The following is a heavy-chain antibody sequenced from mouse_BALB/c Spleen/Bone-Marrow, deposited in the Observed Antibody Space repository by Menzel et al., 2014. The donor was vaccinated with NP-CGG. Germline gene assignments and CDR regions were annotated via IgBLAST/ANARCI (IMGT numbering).Heavy chain of an antibody. CDR2: SRNKAKDYTT. Sequence: EVNVVESGGGLVQPGGSLRLSCATSGFTFRAFYMEWVRQPPRKRLEWIAASRNKAKDYTTEYSASVKGRFIVSRDTSQSILYLQMNALRAEDTAIYFCARDVGYGNSFSYWGPGTLVTVSA. V-gene: IGHV7-1*02. J-gene: IGHJ3*01. CDR3: ARDVGYGNSFSY. CDR1: GFTFRAFY. D-gene: IGHD2-10*02.